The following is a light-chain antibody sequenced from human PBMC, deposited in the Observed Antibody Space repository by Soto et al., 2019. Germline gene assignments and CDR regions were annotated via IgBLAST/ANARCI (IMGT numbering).Light chain of an antibody. CDR3: QQYNSYSPRT. Sequence: DIQMTQSPSTLSASVGDRVTITCRASQSISSWLAWYQQKPGKAPNLLISKASTLESGVPSRFSGSGSGTEFTLTISSLQPDDFATYYCQQYNSYSPRTFGQGTKVDIK. CDR2: KAS. J-gene: IGKJ1*01. V-gene: IGKV1-5*03. CDR1: QSISSW.